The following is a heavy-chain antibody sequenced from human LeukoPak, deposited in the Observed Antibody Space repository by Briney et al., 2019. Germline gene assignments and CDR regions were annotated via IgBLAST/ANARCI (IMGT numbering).Heavy chain of an antibody. CDR1: GYSFTSNY. Sequence: ASVKVSCKVSGYSFTSNYIHWVRQAPGQGLEWMGMIYPRDGSTSYAQRFQDRVTVTRDTSTSTVHMELSGLRSEDTAVYYCARDQEGFDYWGQGTLVIVSS. CDR2: IYPRDGST. V-gene: IGHV1-46*01. J-gene: IGHJ4*02. CDR3: ARDQEGFDY.